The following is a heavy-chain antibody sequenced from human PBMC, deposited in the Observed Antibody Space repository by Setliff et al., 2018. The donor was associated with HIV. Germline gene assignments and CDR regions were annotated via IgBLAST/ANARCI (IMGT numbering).Heavy chain of an antibody. D-gene: IGHD2-15*01. J-gene: IGHJ1*01. CDR1: GYSISSSHW. CDR3: ANSQTRIRGSFQH. V-gene: IGHV4-28*01. CDR2: IYYSGST. Sequence: SEILSLTCAVSGYSISSSHWWGWIRQPPGKGLEWIGYIYYSGSTNYNPSLKSRVTMSVDTSKNQFSLKLSSVTAADTAVYYCANSQTRIRGSFQHWGQGTLVTVSS.